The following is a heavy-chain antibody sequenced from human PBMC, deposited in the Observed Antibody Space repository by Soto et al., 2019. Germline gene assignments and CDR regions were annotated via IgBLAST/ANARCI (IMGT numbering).Heavy chain of an antibody. J-gene: IGHJ4*02. V-gene: IGHV1-2*02. D-gene: IGHD6-19*01. CDR2: INPNSGGT. CDR1: GYTFTGYY. CDR3: ARDAPNLAVAGTNYFDY. Sequence: ASVKVSCKASGYTFTGYYMHWVRQAPGQGLEWMGWINPNSGGTNCAQKFQGRVTMTRDTSISTAYMELSRLRSDDTAVYYCARDAPNLAVAGTNYFDYWGQGTLVTVSS.